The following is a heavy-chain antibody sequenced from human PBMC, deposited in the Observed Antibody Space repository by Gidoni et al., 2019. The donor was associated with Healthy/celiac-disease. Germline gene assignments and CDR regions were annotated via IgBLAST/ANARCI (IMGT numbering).Heavy chain of an antibody. V-gene: IGHV3-23*01. CDR3: AKDRYCTNGVCYANPVDY. D-gene: IGHD2-8*01. J-gene: IGHJ4*02. CDR1: GFTFSSYA. Sequence: EVQLLESGGGLVQHGGSLRLSCAAPGFTFSSYALSWVRHAPGKGLEWVSAISGSGGSTYYADSVKGRFTISRDNSKNTLYLQMNSLRAEDTAVYYCAKDRYCTNGVCYANPVDYWGQGTLVTVSS. CDR2: ISGSGGST.